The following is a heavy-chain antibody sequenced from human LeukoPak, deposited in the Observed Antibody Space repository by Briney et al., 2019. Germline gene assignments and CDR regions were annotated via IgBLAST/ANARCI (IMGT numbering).Heavy chain of an antibody. V-gene: IGHV4-34*01. CDR3: ARVTDSPYNWNYGGIIDY. D-gene: IGHD1-7*01. J-gene: IGHJ4*02. CDR2: INHSGST. CDR1: GGSFSGYY. Sequence: SETLSLTCAVYGGSFSGYYWSWIRQPPGKGLEWIGEINHSGSTNYNPSLKSRVTISVDTSKNQFSLKLSSVTAADTAVYHCARVTDSPYNWNYGGIIDYWGQGTLVTVSS.